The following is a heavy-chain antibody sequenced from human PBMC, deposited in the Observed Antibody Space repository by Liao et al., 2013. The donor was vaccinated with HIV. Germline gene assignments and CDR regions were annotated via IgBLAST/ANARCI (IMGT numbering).Heavy chain of an antibody. CDR1: GGSISSSSYY. Sequence: QVQLQESGPGLVKPSETLSLTCTVSGGSISSSSYYWGWIRQPPGKGLEWIGSIYYSGSTNYNPSLKSRVTISVDTSKNQFSLKLSSVTAADTAVYYCARGGYYDSSAGYWGQGTLVTVSS. CDR3: ARGGYYDSSAGY. V-gene: IGHV4-39*07. D-gene: IGHD3-22*01. CDR2: IYYSGST. J-gene: IGHJ4*02.